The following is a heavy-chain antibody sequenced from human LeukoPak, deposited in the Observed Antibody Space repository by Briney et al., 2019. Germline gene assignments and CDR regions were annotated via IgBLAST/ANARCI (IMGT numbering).Heavy chain of an antibody. V-gene: IGHV3-23*01. CDR2: ITGSGGST. Sequence: GGSLRLSCAASGFSFSNYAMNWVRQAPGKGLEWVSTITGSGGSTHYADSVKGRFTNSRDNSKNTLCLQMNSLRADDTAVYYCAKGLKPAMASRSNYFDYWGQGALVTVSS. J-gene: IGHJ4*02. D-gene: IGHD2-8*01. CDR3: AKGLKPAMASRSNYFDY. CDR1: GFSFSNYA.